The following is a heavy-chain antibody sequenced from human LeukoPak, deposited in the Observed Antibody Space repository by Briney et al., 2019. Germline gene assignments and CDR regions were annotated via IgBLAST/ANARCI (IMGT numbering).Heavy chain of an antibody. J-gene: IGHJ6*03. D-gene: IGHD1-7*01. Sequence: ASVKVSCKASGYTFTSYDINWVRQATGQGLEWMGWMNPNSGNTGYAQKFQGRVTMTRNTSISTAYMELSSLRSEDTAVYYCARDGDNWNSYYYYMDVWGKGTTVTVSS. CDR3: ARDGDNWNSYYYYMDV. CDR1: GYTFTSYD. V-gene: IGHV1-8*01. CDR2: MNPNSGNT.